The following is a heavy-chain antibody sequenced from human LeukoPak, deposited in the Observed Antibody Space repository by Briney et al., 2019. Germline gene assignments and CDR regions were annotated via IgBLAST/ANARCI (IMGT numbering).Heavy chain of an antibody. J-gene: IGHJ3*02. CDR1: GYSFTSHW. CDR2: IYPGDSDT. CDR3: ARRLSIVAAAVGDAFDI. D-gene: IGHD2-21*01. V-gene: IGHV5-51*01. Sequence: GESLKISCKGSGYSFTSHWIGWVRQMPGKGLEWMGIIYPGDSDTRYSPSFQGQVTISADKSISTAYLQWSSLKASDTAMYHCARRLSIVAAAVGDAFDIWGQGTMVTVSS.